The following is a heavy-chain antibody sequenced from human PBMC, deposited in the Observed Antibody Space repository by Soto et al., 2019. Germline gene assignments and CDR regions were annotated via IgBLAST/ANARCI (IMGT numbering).Heavy chain of an antibody. CDR1: GGSISSYY. V-gene: IGHV4-59*01. J-gene: IGHJ3*02. D-gene: IGHD2-2*01. CDR3: ARGGVYCSSTSCYDGAFDI. CDR2: IYYSGST. Sequence: PSETLSLTCTVSGGSISSYYWSWIRQPPGKGLEWIGYIYYSGSTNYNPSLKSRVTISVDTSKNQFSLKLSSVTAADTAVYYCARGGVYCSSTSCYDGAFDIWGQGTMVTVSS.